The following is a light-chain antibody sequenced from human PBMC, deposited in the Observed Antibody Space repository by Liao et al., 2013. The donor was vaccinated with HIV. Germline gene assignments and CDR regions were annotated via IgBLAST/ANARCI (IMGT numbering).Light chain of an antibody. CDR2: YDS. CDR1: NIGSQS. V-gene: IGLV3-21*04. J-gene: IGLJ3*02. CDR3: QVWDSSSDHPV. Sequence: SYELTQPPSVSVAPGETAGITCGGNNIGSQSVHWYQQKPGQAPILVIYYDSDRPSGIPERFSGSNSGNTATLTISRVEAGDEADYYCQVWDSSSDHPVFGGGTKLTVL.